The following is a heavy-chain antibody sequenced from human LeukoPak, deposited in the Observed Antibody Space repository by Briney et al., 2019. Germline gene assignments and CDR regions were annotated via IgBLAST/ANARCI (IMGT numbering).Heavy chain of an antibody. Sequence: ASVKVSYKVSGYTLTELSMHWVRQAPGKGLEWMGGFDPEDGETIYAQKFQGRVTMTEDTSTSTAYMELRSLRSDDTAVYYCARDEYYYGSGTKTYAWGQGTLVTVSS. V-gene: IGHV1-24*01. D-gene: IGHD3-10*01. J-gene: IGHJ5*02. CDR2: FDPEDGET. CDR3: ARDEYYYGSGTKTYA. CDR1: GYTLTELS.